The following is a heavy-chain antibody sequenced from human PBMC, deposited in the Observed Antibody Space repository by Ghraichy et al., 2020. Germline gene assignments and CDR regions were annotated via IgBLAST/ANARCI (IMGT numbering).Heavy chain of an antibody. Sequence: LSLTCAASGFNFDDYAMHWVRQAPGKGLEWVSGVSWNSASVGYADSVKGRFTVSRDNAKNSLFLQMNSLRTEDTAFYYCAKGGASWIDSFDSWGQGSLVTVSS. CDR3: AKGGASWIDSFDS. D-gene: IGHD2-2*01. CDR1: GFNFDDYA. CDR2: VSWNSASV. J-gene: IGHJ4*02. V-gene: IGHV3-9*01.